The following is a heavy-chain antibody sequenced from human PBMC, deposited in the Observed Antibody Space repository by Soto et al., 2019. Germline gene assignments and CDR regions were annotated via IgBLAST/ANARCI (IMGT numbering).Heavy chain of an antibody. J-gene: IGHJ4*02. CDR3: ARDLGRIEDGIAYYYDY. CDR1: GFTFSSYG. D-gene: IGHD3-16*01. CDR2: IWYDGSKK. V-gene: IGHV3-33*01. Sequence: GGSLRLSCAASGFTFSSYGMHWVRQAPGKGLEWVAVIWYDGSKKYYADSVKGRFTISRDDSKSTLFLQMNSLRAEDTAVYYCARDLGRIEDGIAYYYDYWGQGTQVTVSS.